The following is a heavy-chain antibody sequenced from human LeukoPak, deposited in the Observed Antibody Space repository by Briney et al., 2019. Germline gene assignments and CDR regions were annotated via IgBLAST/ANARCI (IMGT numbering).Heavy chain of an antibody. V-gene: IGHV1-2*02. CDR3: ARGSGYCGGDCYGY. CDR1: GYTFTGYY. D-gene: IGHD2-21*01. J-gene: IGHJ4*02. CDR2: INPNSGDT. Sequence: ASVKVSCKASGYTFTGYYMHWVRQAPGQGLEWMGWINPNSGDTNYAQKFQGRVTMTRDTSISTAYMELSRLRSDDTAVYYCARGSGYCGGDCYGYWGQGTLVTVSS.